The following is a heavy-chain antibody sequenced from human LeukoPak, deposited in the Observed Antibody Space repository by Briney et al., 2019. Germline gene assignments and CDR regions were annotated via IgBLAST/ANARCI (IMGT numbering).Heavy chain of an antibody. V-gene: IGHV4-59*08. CDR3: ARLYSSSWYGSPYYYYYYMDV. CDR2: IYYSGRT. D-gene: IGHD6-13*01. Sequence: SETLSLTCTVSGDSINNYYWSWIRQPPGKGLEWIGYIYYSGRTNYNPSLKSRVTISVDTSKNQFSLKLSSVTAADTAVYYCARLYSSSWYGSPYYYYYYMDVWGKGTTVTISS. CDR1: GDSINNYY. J-gene: IGHJ6*03.